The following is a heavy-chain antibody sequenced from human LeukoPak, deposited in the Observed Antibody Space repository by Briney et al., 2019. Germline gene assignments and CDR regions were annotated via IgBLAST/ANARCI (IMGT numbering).Heavy chain of an antibody. Sequence: PGGSLRLSCAASGFTFSSYAMHWVRQAPGKGLEYVSAISSNGGSTYYANSVKGRFTIPRDNSKNTLYLQMGSLRAEDMAVYYCARGRYDILTGYYPFAPYYFDYWAREPWSPSPQ. CDR1: GFTFSSYA. CDR3: ARGRYDILTGYYPFAPYYFDY. J-gene: IGHJ4*02. V-gene: IGHV3-64*01. CDR2: ISSNGGST. D-gene: IGHD3-9*01.